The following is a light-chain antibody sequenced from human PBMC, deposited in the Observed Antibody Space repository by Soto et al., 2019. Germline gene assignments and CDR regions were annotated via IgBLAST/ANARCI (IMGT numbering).Light chain of an antibody. CDR2: GTS. Sequence: EIVMTQSPATLSVSPGERATLSCRASQTVDSNYLAWYQQKPGQAPRLLMYGTSSRATGFPDRFSGSGSGTDFTLTISRLEPEDFAVYYCQQYGGSPTFGQGTKVDIK. J-gene: IGKJ1*01. V-gene: IGKV3-20*01. CDR3: QQYGGSPT. CDR1: QTVDSNY.